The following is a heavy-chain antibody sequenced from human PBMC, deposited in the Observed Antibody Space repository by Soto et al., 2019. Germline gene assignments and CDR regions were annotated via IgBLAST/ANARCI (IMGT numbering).Heavy chain of an antibody. J-gene: IGHJ6*02. V-gene: IGHV3-7*03. CDR1: GFRISNYF. D-gene: IGHD3-10*01. CDR2: IKEDGSEK. Sequence: GGSLRLSCVGSGFRISNYFMSWVRQAPGKGLEWVANIKEDGSEKYYVESVKGRFTISRDNAKNSLYLQVNSLRDEDTAVYYCARPRFRGMDVWGQGTTVSVSS. CDR3: ARPRFRGMDV.